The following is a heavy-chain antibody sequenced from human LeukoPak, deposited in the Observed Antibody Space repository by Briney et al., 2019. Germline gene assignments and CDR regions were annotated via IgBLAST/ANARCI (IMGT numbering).Heavy chain of an antibody. V-gene: IGHV3-30*01. CDR2: ISYDGSNK. D-gene: IGHD2-8*01. Sequence: GSLRLSCAASGFTFSSYAMHWGRQAPGKGLEWVAVISYDGSNKYYADSVKGRFTISRDNSKNTLYLQMNSLRAEDTAVYYCAGALMSPFDPWGQGTLVTVSS. CDR3: AGALMSPFDP. J-gene: IGHJ5*02. CDR1: GFTFSSYA.